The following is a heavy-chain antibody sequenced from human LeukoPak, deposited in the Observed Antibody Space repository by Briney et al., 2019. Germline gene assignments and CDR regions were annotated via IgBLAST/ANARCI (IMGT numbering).Heavy chain of an antibody. Sequence: KPSETLSLTCTVSGGSNSSGAYYWSWIRQPAGKGLEYIGHIYHNGSPNYNPSLKSRVTISVDTSKNEYSLRLRSVTAADTAIYYCASEGLAVADNFYYWGQGILVAVSS. J-gene: IGHJ4*02. CDR1: GGSNSSGAYY. CDR2: IYHNGSP. CDR3: ASEGLAVADNFYY. D-gene: IGHD6-19*01. V-gene: IGHV4-61*09.